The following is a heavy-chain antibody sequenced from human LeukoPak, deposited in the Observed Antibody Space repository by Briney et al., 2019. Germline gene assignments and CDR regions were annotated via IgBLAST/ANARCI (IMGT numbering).Heavy chain of an antibody. CDR1: GYSFTDYY. CDR3: VRAGPAAPLDY. Sequence: GASVKVSCKASGYSFTDYYIHWVRQAPGQGFEWMGWINPKIGATDYSQKFQGRVTLTRDTSVAAAYMELSNLTSDDTAVYYCVRAGPAAPLDYWGQGTLVTVSP. D-gene: IGHD2-15*01. CDR2: INPKIGAT. J-gene: IGHJ4*02. V-gene: IGHV1-2*02.